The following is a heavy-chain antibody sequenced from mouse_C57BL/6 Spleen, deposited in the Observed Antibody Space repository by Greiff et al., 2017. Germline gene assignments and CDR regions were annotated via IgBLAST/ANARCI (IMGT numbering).Heavy chain of an antibody. CDR3: ARRSYAMDY. CDR1: GYTFTSYW. J-gene: IGHJ4*01. CDR2: IDPSDSYT. Sequence: QVQLQQPGAELVMPGASVKLSCKASGYTFTSYWMHWVKQRPGQGLAWIGEIDPSDSYTNYNQKFKGKSTLTVDKSSSTAYMQLSSLTSEDAAVYYCARRSYAMDYWGQGTSVTVSS. V-gene: IGHV1-69*01.